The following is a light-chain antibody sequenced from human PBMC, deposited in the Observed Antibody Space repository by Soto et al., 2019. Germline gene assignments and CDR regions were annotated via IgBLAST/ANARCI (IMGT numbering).Light chain of an antibody. CDR1: QSVSSN. Sequence: EIVMTQSPATLSVSPGERATLSCRASQSVSSNLAWYQQKPGQAPRLLIYGASTRATGIPARFSGSGSWTEFTLNISSLQSEDFAVYYCQQYNNWLRTFGQGTKVEIK. J-gene: IGKJ1*01. V-gene: IGKV3-15*01. CDR3: QQYNNWLRT. CDR2: GAS.